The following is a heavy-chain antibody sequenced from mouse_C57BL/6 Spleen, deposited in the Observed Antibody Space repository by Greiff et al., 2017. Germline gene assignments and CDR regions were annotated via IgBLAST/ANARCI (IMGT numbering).Heavy chain of an antibody. CDR1: GYSITSGYY. V-gene: IGHV3-6*01. Sequence: EVQLVESGPGLVKPSQSLSLTCSVTGYSITSGYYWNWIRQFPGNKLEWMGYISYDGSNNYNPSLKNRISITRDTSKNQFFLKLNSVTTEDTATYYCARDYAYYAMYYWGQGTSVTVSS. J-gene: IGHJ4*01. CDR2: ISYDGSN. D-gene: IGHD1-1*01. CDR3: ARDYAYYAMYY.